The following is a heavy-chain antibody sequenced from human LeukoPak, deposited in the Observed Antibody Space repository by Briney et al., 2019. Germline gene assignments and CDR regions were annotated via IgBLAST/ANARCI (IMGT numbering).Heavy chain of an antibody. Sequence: GASVKVSCKASGGTFSSYAISWVRQAPGQGLEWMGGIIPIFGTANYAQKFQGRVTITTDESTSTAYMELSSLRSEDTAVYYCATGGVRGSYYNYAFDIWGQGTMVTVSS. CDR2: IIPIFGTA. D-gene: IGHD3-10*01. V-gene: IGHV1-69*05. CDR1: GGTFSSYA. CDR3: ATGGVRGSYYNYAFDI. J-gene: IGHJ3*02.